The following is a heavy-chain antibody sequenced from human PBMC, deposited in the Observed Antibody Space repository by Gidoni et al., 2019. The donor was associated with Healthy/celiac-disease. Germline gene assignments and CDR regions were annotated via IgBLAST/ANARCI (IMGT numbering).Heavy chain of an antibody. D-gene: IGHD6-19*01. Sequence: QVQLVQSGAEVKKPGSSVKVSCKASGGTFSSYTISWVRQAPGQGLEWMGRIIPILGIANYAQKFQGRVTITADKSTSTAYMELSSLRSEDTAVYYCARVGPGIAVAGMKKDDYWGQGTLVTVSS. V-gene: IGHV1-69*02. CDR2: IIPILGIA. J-gene: IGHJ4*02. CDR3: ARVGPGIAVAGMKKDDY. CDR1: GGTFSSYT.